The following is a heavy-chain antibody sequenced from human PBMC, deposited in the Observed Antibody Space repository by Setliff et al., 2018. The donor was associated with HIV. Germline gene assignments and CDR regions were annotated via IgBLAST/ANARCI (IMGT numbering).Heavy chain of an antibody. J-gene: IGHJ6*03. CDR1: GFTFGSYT. Sequence: GGSLRLSCEASGFTFGSYTMSWVRQAPGKGLEWLSVIYSGSGATNYADSVKGRLTISRDNSKNMLYLQMNSLRVDDTAIDHCAKETPMGLEWSSPDPRNYNAYYYMDVWGEGTTVTVSS. V-gene: IGHV3-23*03. D-gene: IGHD3-3*01. CDR2: IYSGSGAT. CDR3: AKETPMGLEWSSPDPRNYNAYYYMDV.